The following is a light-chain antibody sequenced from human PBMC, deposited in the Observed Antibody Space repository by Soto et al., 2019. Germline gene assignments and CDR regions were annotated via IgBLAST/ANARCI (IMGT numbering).Light chain of an antibody. CDR3: QQYSSSPRT. V-gene: IGKV3-20*01. CDR1: QRVSNH. J-gene: IGKJ5*01. Sequence: ETVMTQSPVTLSVSPGDTATLSCRASQRVSNHFAWYQQKPGQAPRLLIYAASTRAASVPDRFSGSGSGTDFSLTISRLEPEDFAVYHCQQYSSSPRTFGQGTRLE. CDR2: AAS.